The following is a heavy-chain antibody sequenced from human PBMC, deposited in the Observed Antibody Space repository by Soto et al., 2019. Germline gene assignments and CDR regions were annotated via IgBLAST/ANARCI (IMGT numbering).Heavy chain of an antibody. V-gene: IGHV3-7*04. CDR2: IKQDGSEK. J-gene: IGHJ4*02. D-gene: IGHD3-22*01. CDR1: GFTFRSHW. CDR3: AWADYYDSSGYYCGN. Sequence: PGGSLRLSCAASGFTFRSHWMSWVRQAPGKGLEWVANIKQDGSEKYYVDSVKGRVTISRDNAKNSLYLQMNSLRAEDTAVYFCAWADYYDSSGYYCGNWGQGTLVTVSS.